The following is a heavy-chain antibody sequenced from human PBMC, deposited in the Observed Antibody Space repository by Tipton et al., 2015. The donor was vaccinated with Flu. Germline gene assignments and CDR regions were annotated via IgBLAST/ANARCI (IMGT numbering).Heavy chain of an antibody. D-gene: IGHD3-22*01. CDR3: ARRGSGFYDSSGCDH. CDR1: GGSFSGYY. Sequence: TLSLTCSVYGGSFSGYYWTWIRQPPGKGLEWIGSIYYSGSTYYNPSLKSRVTISVDTSKNQFSLKLSSVTAADTAVYYCARRGSGFYDSSGCDHWGQGTLVTVSS. V-gene: IGHV4-34*01. CDR2: IYYSGST. J-gene: IGHJ4*02.